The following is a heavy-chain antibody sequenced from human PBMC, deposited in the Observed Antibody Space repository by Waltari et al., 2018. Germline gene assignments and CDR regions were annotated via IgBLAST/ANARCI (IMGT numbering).Heavy chain of an antibody. CDR1: GFTFSTYS. Sequence: EVQLLESGGGLVQPGGSLRLSCAASGFTFSTYSMSWVRQVPGKGLGWVSSISGSVTGTYYADSVKVRFTISRDNSKNTLSLQMNSLRAEDTALYYCATFKGDYWGQGTLVTVSS. CDR2: ISGSVTGT. V-gene: IGHV3-23*01. D-gene: IGHD3-16*01. J-gene: IGHJ4*02. CDR3: ATFKGDY.